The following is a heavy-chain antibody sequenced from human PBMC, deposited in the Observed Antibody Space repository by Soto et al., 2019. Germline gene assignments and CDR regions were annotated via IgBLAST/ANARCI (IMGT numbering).Heavy chain of an antibody. CDR3: ARGTGLL. Sequence: QVQLQQWGAGLLKPSETLSLTCAVYGGSFSDYYWSWIRQPPGKGLEWIGEINHSGSTNYNPSLKRRVTISVDTSKNQFSLKLSSVTAADTAVYYCARGTGLLWGQGTLVTVSS. J-gene: IGHJ4*02. CDR1: GGSFSDYY. V-gene: IGHV4-34*01. CDR2: INHSGST. D-gene: IGHD3-10*01.